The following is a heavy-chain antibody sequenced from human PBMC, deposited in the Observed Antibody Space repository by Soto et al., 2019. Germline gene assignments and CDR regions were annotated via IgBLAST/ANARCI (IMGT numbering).Heavy chain of an antibody. CDR2: ISYDGSNK. V-gene: IGHV3-30-3*01. D-gene: IGHD4-17*01. CDR3: ARHRTVTTLSERFDH. CDR1: GFTFSSYA. Sequence: LRLSCAASGFTFSSYAMHWVRQAPGKGLEWVAVISYDGSNKYYADSVKGRFTISRDNSKNTLYLQMNSLRAEDTAVYYCARHRTVTTLSERFDHWGQGTLVTVSS. J-gene: IGHJ5*02.